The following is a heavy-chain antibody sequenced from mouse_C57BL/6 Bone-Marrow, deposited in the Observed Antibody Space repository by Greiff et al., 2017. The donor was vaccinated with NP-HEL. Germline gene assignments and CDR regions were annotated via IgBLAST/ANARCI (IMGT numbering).Heavy chain of an antibody. V-gene: IGHV1-50*01. CDR3: ARGGRLPRYAMDC. D-gene: IGHD2-4*01. CDR2: IDPSDSYT. Sequence: VQLQQPGAELVKPGASVKLSCKASGYTFTSYWMQWVKQRPGQGLEWIGEIDPSDSYTNYNQKFKGKATLTVDTSSSTAYMQLSSLTSEDSAVYYCARGGRLPRYAMDCWGQGTSVTVSS. J-gene: IGHJ4*01. CDR1: GYTFTSYW.